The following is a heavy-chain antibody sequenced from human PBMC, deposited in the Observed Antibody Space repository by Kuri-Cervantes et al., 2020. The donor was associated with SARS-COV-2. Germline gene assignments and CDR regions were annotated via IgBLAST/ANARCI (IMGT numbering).Heavy chain of an antibody. D-gene: IGHD3-16*01. V-gene: IGHV3-30*03. CDR2: ISYDGSNK. J-gene: IGHJ4*02. CDR1: GFTFSSYG. CDR3: AREPGGTFDY. Sequence: GESLKISCAASGFTFSSYGMHWVRQAPGKGLEWVAVISYDGSNKYYADSVKGRFTISRDNSKNTLYLQMNSLRAEDTAVYYCAREPGGTFDYWGQGPWSPSPQ.